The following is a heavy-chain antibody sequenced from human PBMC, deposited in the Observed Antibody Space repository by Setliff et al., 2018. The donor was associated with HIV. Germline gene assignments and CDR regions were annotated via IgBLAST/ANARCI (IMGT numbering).Heavy chain of an antibody. V-gene: IGHV1-3*01. Sequence: ASVKVSCKASGYTFTNFAIHRLRQAPGQRFEWVGWINAGKGDTKYAQNFQGRVTISSDTSATTAFMEMRSLKSEDTAVYYCARNGCSGDCYFWDLDYWGQGTVVTVSS. D-gene: IGHD2-21*02. CDR2: INAGKGDT. CDR1: GYTFTNFA. J-gene: IGHJ4*02. CDR3: ARNGCSGDCYFWDLDY.